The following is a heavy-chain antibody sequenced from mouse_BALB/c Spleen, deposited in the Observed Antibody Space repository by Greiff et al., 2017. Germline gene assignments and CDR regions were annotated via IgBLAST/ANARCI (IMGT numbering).Heavy chain of an antibody. V-gene: IGHV1S56*01. CDR1: GYTFTSYY. J-gene: IGHJ2*01. CDR2: IYPGNVNT. CDR3: ARSGYYGYEFYFDY. Sequence: QVQLQQSGPELVKPGASVRISCKASGYTFTSYYIHWVKQRPGQGLEWIGWIYPGNVNTKYNEKFKGQATLTADKSSSTAYMQLSSLTSEDSAVYFCARSGYYGYEFYFDYWGQGTTLTVSS. D-gene: IGHD1-2*01.